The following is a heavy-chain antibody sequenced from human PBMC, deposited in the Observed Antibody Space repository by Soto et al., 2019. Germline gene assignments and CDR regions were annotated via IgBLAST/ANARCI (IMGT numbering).Heavy chain of an antibody. D-gene: IGHD4-17*01. CDR2: ISSSSSTI. J-gene: IGHJ6*02. CDR3: ASEYDYGDLNYYYYGMDV. Sequence: EVQLVESGGGLVQPGGSLRLSCAASGFTFSSYSMNWLRQAPGKGLEWVSYISSSSSTIYYADSVKGRFTISRDNAKNSLYLQMNSLRDEDTAVYYCASEYDYGDLNYYYYGMDVWGQGTTVTVSS. V-gene: IGHV3-48*02. CDR1: GFTFSSYS.